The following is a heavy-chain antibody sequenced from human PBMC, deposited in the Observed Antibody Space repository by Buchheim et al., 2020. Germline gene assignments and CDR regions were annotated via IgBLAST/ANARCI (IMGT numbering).Heavy chain of an antibody. CDR2: ICHTGSP. CDR1: GVSVSSTSNC. J-gene: IGHJ4*02. V-gene: IGHV4-4*02. CDR3: ADPPSDY. Sequence: QVQLQESGPGLVKPSGTLSLTCTVSGVSVSSTSNCWNWVRQPPGKGLEWIGEICHTGSPSYNPSLKSRVAISVDRSKDQLSLHLTSVTAADTAVYYCADPPSDYWGQGTL.